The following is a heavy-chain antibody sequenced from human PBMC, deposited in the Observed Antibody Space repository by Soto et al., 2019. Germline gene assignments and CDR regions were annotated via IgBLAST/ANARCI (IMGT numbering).Heavy chain of an antibody. CDR1: GFTFSSYA. CDR3: AKSRPELERHPSWIFDY. J-gene: IGHJ4*02. CDR2: ISGSGGST. V-gene: IGHV3-23*01. Sequence: GGSLRLSCAASGFTFSSYAMSWVRQAPGKGLEWVSAISGSGGSTYYADSVKGRFTISRDNSKNTLYLQMNSLRAEDTAVYYCAKSRPELERHPSWIFDYWGQGTLVTVSS. D-gene: IGHD1-1*01.